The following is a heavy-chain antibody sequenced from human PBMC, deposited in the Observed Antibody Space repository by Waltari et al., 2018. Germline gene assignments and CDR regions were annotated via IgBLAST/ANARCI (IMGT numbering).Heavy chain of an antibody. V-gene: IGHV4-34*01. CDR2: INHSRST. CDR1: GGSFSGYY. Sequence: QVQLQQWGAGLLKPSETLSLTCAVYGGSFSGYYWSWIRQPPGKGLEWIGEINHSRSTNYHPSLKSRVTISVDTSKNQFSLKLSSVTAADTAVYYCAGRQETGYSSSCHGYWGQGTLVTVSS. D-gene: IGHD6-13*01. J-gene: IGHJ4*02. CDR3: AGRQETGYSSSCHGY.